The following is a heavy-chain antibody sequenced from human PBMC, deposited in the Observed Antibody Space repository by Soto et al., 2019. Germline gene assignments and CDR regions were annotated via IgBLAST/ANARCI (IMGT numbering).Heavy chain of an antibody. CDR2: IKPDESEK. D-gene: IGHD4-4*01. Sequence: GGSLRLSCTASGFTFSDSWMTWVRQAPGKGLEWVARIKPDESEKKYADSVKGRFSISRDNAKNSMYLQRDSLRGEDTAVYYCVRGGSNYASWGQGTLVTVSS. CDR3: VRGGSNYAS. V-gene: IGHV3-7*01. J-gene: IGHJ5*02. CDR1: GFTFSDSW.